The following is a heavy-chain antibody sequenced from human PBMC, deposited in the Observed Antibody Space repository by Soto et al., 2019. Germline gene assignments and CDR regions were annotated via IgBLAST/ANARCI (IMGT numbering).Heavy chain of an antibody. D-gene: IGHD3-3*01. CDR3: ARGSRYYDFWSGYYTGRYYPYGMDV. CDR1: GGTFSSYA. V-gene: IGHV1-69*13. CDR2: IIPIFGTA. J-gene: IGHJ6*02. Sequence: ASVKVSCKASGGTFSSYAISWVRQAPGQGLEWIGGIIPIFGTANYAQKFQGRVTITADESTSTAYMELSSLRSEDTAVYYCARGSRYYDFWSGYYTGRYYPYGMDVWGQGTTVTVSS.